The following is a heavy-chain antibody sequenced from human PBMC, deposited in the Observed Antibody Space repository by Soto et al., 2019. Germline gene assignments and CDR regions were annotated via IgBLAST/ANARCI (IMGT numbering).Heavy chain of an antibody. CDR1: GFILSNYG. V-gene: IGHV3-48*01. Sequence: EVQLVESGGGLIQPGGSLRLSCAASGFILSNYGMTWVRQAPGKGLEWVSYISRSRGIYYADSVKGRFSISRDDAKNSLYLQMNSRRAEDTAVYYCGRGSCSGSSCYGADFWGQGTLVTVSS. CDR2: ISRSRGI. CDR3: GRGSCSGSSCYGADF. J-gene: IGHJ4*02. D-gene: IGHD2-15*01.